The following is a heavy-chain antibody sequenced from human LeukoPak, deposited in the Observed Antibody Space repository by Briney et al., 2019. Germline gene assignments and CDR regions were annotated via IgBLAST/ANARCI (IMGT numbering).Heavy chain of an antibody. CDR1: GFTFSDYG. CDR2: ISSGSNRI. D-gene: IGHD3-16*01. V-gene: IGHV3-48*01. J-gene: IGHJ4*02. CDR3: ARDWGLDF. Sequence: GGSLRLSCANFGFTFSDYGISWVRQAPGKGLEWISYISSGSNRIYYSESVKGRFSISRDNAENSVHLQMDSLRGDDTAVYYCARDWGLDFWGQGTLVSVFS.